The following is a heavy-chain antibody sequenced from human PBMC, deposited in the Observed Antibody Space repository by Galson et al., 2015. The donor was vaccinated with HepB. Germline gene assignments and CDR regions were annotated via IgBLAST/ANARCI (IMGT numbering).Heavy chain of an antibody. CDR3: ASQRAYYDFWNDYRRLTYFFDY. J-gene: IGHJ4*02. CDR1: GGSISSSSSY. Sequence: SETLSLTCTVSGGSISSSSSYWGWIRRPPGKGLEWIGTIYYSGNTYYNPSLKSRVTISVDTSKNQFSLRLRSVTAADTAVYYCASQRAYYDFWNDYRRLTYFFDYWGQGTLVTVSS. D-gene: IGHD3-3*01. V-gene: IGHV4-39*01. CDR2: IYYSGNT.